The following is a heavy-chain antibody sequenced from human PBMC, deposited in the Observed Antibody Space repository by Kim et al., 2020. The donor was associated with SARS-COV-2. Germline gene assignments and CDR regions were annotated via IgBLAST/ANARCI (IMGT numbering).Heavy chain of an antibody. Sequence: KGRFTISRDDSKNTLYQQMNSLKTEDTAVYYCTTDAMVRGVIPYYYGMDVWGQGTTVTVSS. J-gene: IGHJ6*02. CDR3: TTDAMVRGVIPYYYGMDV. V-gene: IGHV3-15*01. D-gene: IGHD3-10*01.